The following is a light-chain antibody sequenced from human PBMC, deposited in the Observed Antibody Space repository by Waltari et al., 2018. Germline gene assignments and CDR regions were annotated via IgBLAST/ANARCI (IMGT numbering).Light chain of an antibody. V-gene: IGLV2-14*01. CDR3: SSYRSTSIS. CDR2: EVS. Sequence: QSALTQPASVSGSPGQSITISCTGASSDVGTYSYVSWYQQHPGKAPKLMIYEVSNRPFWVSNRFSGSKSGNTASLTISGLQAEDEADYYCSSYRSTSISFGGGTKLTVL. J-gene: IGLJ2*01. CDR1: SSDVGTYSY.